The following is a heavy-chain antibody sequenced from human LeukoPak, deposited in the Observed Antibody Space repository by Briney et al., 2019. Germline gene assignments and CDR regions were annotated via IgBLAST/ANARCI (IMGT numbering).Heavy chain of an antibody. V-gene: IGHV1-2*06. Sequence: ASVKVSCKASGYTFTGYYMHWVRQAPGQGLEWMGRINPNSGGTNYAQKFQGGVTMTRDTSISTAYMELSRLRSDDTAVYYCARASRNWNYAFDIWGQGTMVTVSS. CDR1: GYTFTGYY. D-gene: IGHD1-7*01. CDR3: ARASRNWNYAFDI. J-gene: IGHJ3*02. CDR2: INPNSGGT.